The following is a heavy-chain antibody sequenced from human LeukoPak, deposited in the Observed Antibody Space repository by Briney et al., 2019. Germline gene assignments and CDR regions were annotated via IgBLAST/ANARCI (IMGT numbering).Heavy chain of an antibody. Sequence: GGSLRLSCAASGFTFSSYAMHWVRQAPGKGLEWVAVISYDGSNKYYADPVKGRFTISRDNSKNTLYLQMNSLRAEDTAVYYCARPRILRYFDWLLYGWGQGTLVTVSS. CDR2: ISYDGSNK. CDR1: GFTFSSYA. CDR3: ARPRILRYFDWLLYG. D-gene: IGHD3-9*01. J-gene: IGHJ4*02. V-gene: IGHV3-30*04.